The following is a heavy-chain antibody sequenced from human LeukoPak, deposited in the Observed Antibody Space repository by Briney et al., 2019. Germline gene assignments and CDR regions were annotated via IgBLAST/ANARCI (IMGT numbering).Heavy chain of an antibody. CDR3: ARAPWD. V-gene: IGHV3-74*01. D-gene: IGHD1-26*01. Sequence: GGSLRLSCAASGLTFSSTWMNWVRQGPGKGLEWVSRITSDGSSTIYADSVKGRFTISRDNAKNTLYLQMNSLRAEDTAVYYCARAPWDWGQGTLVTVSS. CDR2: ITSDGSST. J-gene: IGHJ4*02. CDR1: GLTFSSTW.